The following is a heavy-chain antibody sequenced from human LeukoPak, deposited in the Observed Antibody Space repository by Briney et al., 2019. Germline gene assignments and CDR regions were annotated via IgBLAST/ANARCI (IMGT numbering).Heavy chain of an antibody. D-gene: IGHD6-19*01. CDR1: GFTFTSYG. Sequence: PGGSLRLSCAASGFTFTSYGMHWVRQAPGKGLERVAVIWYDGSSEYYADSVKGRFTISRDNSINTLYLQMNSLGVGDTAVYYCARYSSTSNYYYGMDVWGQGATVTVSS. V-gene: IGHV3-33*01. CDR2: IWYDGSSE. J-gene: IGHJ6*02. CDR3: ARYSSTSNYYYGMDV.